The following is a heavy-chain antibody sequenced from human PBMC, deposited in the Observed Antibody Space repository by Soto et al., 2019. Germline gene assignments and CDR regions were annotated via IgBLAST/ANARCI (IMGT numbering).Heavy chain of an antibody. CDR2: INHSGST. D-gene: IGHD3-3*01. CDR3: ARLRGAPDFYYYYRDV. CDR1: GGSFSGYY. J-gene: IGHJ6*03. Sequence: QVQLQQWGAGLLKPSETLSLTCAVYGGSFSGYYWSWIRQPPGKGLEWIGEINHSGSTNYNPSLKSRVTISVDTSKNQFSLKLSSVTAADTAVYYCARLRGAPDFYYYYRDVWGKGTTVTVSS. V-gene: IGHV4-34*01.